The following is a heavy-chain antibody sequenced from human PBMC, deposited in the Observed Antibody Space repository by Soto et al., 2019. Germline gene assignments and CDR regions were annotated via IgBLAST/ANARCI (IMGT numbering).Heavy chain of an antibody. CDR2: IIPILGIA. Sequence: QVQLVQSGAEVKKPGSSVKVSCKASGGTFSSYTISWVRQAPGQGLEWMGRIIPILGIANYAQKFQGRVTITADKSTSTADMELSSLRSEDTAVYYCARFSGSSGRDWFDPWGQGTLVTVSS. V-gene: IGHV1-69*02. D-gene: IGHD1-26*01. CDR3: ARFSGSSGRDWFDP. J-gene: IGHJ5*02. CDR1: GGTFSSYT.